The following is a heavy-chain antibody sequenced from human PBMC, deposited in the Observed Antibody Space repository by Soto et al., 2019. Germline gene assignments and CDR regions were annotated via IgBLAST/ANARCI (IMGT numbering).Heavy chain of an antibody. J-gene: IGHJ5*02. V-gene: IGHV4-59*08. CDR1: GGSISSYY. D-gene: IGHD2-2*01. Sequence: SETLSLTCTVSGGSISSYYWSWIRQPPGKGLEWIGYIYYSGSTNYNPSLKSRVTISVDTSKNQFSLKLSSVTAADTAVYYCARSGLPAAIDDNWFDPWGQGTLVTVSS. CDR2: IYYSGST. CDR3: ARSGLPAAIDDNWFDP.